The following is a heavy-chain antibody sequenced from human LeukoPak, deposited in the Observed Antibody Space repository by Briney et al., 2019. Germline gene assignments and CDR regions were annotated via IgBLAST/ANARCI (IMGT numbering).Heavy chain of an antibody. CDR3: ESTFRSSGWGIDY. D-gene: IGHD6-19*01. J-gene: IGHJ4*02. V-gene: IGHV4-34*01. CDR2: INHSGST. Sequence: SETLSLTCAVYGGSFSGYYWSWIRQPPGKGLEGIGEINHSGSTNYNPSLKSRFTLSVDTSKNPFSLKLPSLTAADTAVYYCESTFRSSGWGIDYWGQGTLVTVSS. CDR1: GGSFSGYY.